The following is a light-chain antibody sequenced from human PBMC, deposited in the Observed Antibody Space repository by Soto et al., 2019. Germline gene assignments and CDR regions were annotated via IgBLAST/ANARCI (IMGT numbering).Light chain of an antibody. J-gene: IGKJ1*01. V-gene: IGKV3-20*01. Sequence: EIVLTQSPGTLSLSPWERATLSCRASQSVSSSYLAWYQQKPGQAPRLLISGASSRAADIPDRFSGSGSGTDFTLTINRLEPEDFAVYYCQQYDSSPRTFGQGTKVDI. CDR3: QQYDSSPRT. CDR1: QSVSSSY. CDR2: GAS.